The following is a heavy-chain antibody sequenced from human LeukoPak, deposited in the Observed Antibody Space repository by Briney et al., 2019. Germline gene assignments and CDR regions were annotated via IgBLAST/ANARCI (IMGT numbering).Heavy chain of an antibody. CDR1: GFTFSSYG. J-gene: IGHJ4*02. CDR3: AKDFGGSYHDGGDY. V-gene: IGHV3-23*01. CDR2: ISGSGGST. Sequence: PGGSLRLSCAASGFTFSSYGMSWVRQAPGKGLEWVSAISGSGGSTYYADSVKGRFTISRDNSKNTLYLQMNSLRAEDTAVYYCAKDFGGSYHDGGDYWGQGTLVTVSS. D-gene: IGHD1-26*01.